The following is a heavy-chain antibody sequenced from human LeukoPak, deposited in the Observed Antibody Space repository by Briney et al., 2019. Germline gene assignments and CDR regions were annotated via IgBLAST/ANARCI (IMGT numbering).Heavy chain of an antibody. V-gene: IGHV5-51*01. CDR2: IYPGDSDT. CDR3: ARRGSGSYYRDFFDY. D-gene: IGHD3-10*01. Sequence: GESLKISCKGSGYNFTSYWIGWVRQMPGKGLEWMGIIYPGDSDTRYSPSFQGQVTMSAEKSITTAYLQWSSLKASDTAMYYCARRGSGSYYRDFFDYWGQGTLATVSS. J-gene: IGHJ4*02. CDR1: GYNFTSYW.